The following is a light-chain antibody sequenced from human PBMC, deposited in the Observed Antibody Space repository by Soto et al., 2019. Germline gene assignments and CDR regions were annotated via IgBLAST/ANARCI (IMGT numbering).Light chain of an antibody. J-gene: IGKJ5*01. CDR1: QSLLHSSGNNY. Sequence: DIVMTQSPLSLPVTPGEPASMSCRSSQSLLHSSGNNYLDWYVQKPGQSPQLLIYWGSYRASGVPDRFSGSGPGTAFTLQISSGEAKDVHIYYFLQPQQPPITFGQRTRLA. CDR3: LQPQQPPIT. CDR2: WGS. V-gene: IGKV2-28*01.